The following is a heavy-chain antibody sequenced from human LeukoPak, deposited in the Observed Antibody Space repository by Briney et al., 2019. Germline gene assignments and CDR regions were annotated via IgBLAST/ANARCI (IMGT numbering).Heavy chain of an antibody. CDR1: GFSFRNYW. CDR2: TKPDGSAE. J-gene: IGHJ4*02. D-gene: IGHD2-15*01. V-gene: IGHV3-7*01. CDR3: ARDGGLHTNFDY. Sequence: GGSLRLSCAASGFSFRNYWMGWVRQAPGKGLEWVANTKPDGSAEYYADSVRGRFAASRDNANNLLYLQMNRLRAEDTAVYYCARDGGLHTNFDYWGQGTLLTVSS.